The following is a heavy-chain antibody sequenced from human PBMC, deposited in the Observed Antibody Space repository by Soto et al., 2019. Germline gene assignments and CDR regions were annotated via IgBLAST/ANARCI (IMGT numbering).Heavy chain of an antibody. CDR3: ARVTGYYAPDY. D-gene: IGHD3-9*01. CDR1: GYTFTSYA. J-gene: IGHJ4*02. V-gene: IGHV1-3*01. Sequence: QVQLVQSGAEVKKPGASVKVSCKPSGYTFTSYAMHWVRQAPGQRLEWMGWINAGNGNTKYSQKFQGRVTITRDTSASTAYMELSSLRSEDTAVYYCARVTGYYAPDYWGQGTLVTVSS. CDR2: INAGNGNT.